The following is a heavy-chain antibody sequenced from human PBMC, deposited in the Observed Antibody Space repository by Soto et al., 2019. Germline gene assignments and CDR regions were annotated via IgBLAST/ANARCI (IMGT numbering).Heavy chain of an antibody. V-gene: IGHV4-39*02. CDR3: ARLEGLATISYYFDY. D-gene: IGHD3-9*01. CDR1: GGSVSSSNYY. Sequence: QLQLQESGPGLVKPSETLSRTCTVSGGSVSSSNYYWGWISQAPGKGLECIGSIYYSGSTYYNPSLESRVTISVDKSKNHFSLKVISVTAADTAVYYCARLEGLATISYYFDYWGQGTLVTVSS. J-gene: IGHJ4*02. CDR2: IYYSGST.